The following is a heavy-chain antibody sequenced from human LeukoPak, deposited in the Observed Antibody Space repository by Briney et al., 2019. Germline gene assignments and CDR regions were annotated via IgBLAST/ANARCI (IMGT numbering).Heavy chain of an antibody. CDR2: IAFDGSYK. CDR1: RFTFSKYG. V-gene: IGHV3-30*03. Sequence: GGSLRLSCEPSRFTFSKYGMHWVRQAPGKGLEWVAVIAFDGSYKYYADSVRGRFTISRDNSKNTLYLQMNSLRPEDTSVYYCARGDYYYGMDVWGPGTTVIASS. CDR3: ARGDYYYGMDV. J-gene: IGHJ6*02. D-gene: IGHD3-10*01.